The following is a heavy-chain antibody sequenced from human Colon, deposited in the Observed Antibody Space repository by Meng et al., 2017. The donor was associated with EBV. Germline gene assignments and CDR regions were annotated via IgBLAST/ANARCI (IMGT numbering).Heavy chain of an antibody. V-gene: IGHV4-4*02. Sequence: VQRRETAPRLVKSTAPLSRTGEVSGGTIISNDHCRSWVRQPPGKEPEWIGEIHHSGTTNYNPSFKGLVTMSIDTWKNRFSLDLTSVTAADTAVYYCARGSYYTWATWGQGTLVTVSS. CDR3: ARGSYYTWAT. CDR1: GGTIISNDHC. D-gene: IGHD3-10*01. J-gene: IGHJ5*02. CDR2: IHHSGTT.